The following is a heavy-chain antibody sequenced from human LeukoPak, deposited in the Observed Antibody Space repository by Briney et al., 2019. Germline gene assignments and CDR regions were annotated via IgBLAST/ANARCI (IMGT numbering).Heavy chain of an antibody. V-gene: IGHV1-46*01. CDR2: INPSGGST. J-gene: IGHJ2*01. Sequence: GASVKVSCKASGYTFTNYYMHWVRQAPGQGLEWMGIINPSGGSTTYAQKFQGRVTMTRDTSTSTAYMELSSLRSEDTAVYYCARGQSIYCSGGSCSPGIWYFDLWGRGTLVTVSS. CDR1: GYTFTNYY. CDR3: ARGQSIYCSGGSCSPGIWYFDL. D-gene: IGHD2-15*01.